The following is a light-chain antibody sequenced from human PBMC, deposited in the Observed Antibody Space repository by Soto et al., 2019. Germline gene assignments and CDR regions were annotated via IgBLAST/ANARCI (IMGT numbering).Light chain of an antibody. J-gene: IGLJ1*01. CDR2: RNN. Sequence: QSVLTQPPSASGTPGQRVTISCSGSSSNIGSDYVYWYQQFPGTAPKLLIYRNNQRPSGVPDRFSGPKSGTSASLAISGLRSEDGADYYCAAWDDSLSGFVFGTGTKVTVL. CDR3: AAWDDSLSGFV. V-gene: IGLV1-47*01. CDR1: SSNIGSDY.